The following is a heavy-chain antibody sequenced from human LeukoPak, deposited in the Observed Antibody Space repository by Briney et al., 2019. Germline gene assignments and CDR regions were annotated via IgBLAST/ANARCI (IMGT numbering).Heavy chain of an antibody. V-gene: IGHV3-48*03. CDR2: ISSSGSTI. J-gene: IGHJ6*03. Sequence: GGSLRLSCAASGFTFSSYEMNWVRQAPGKGLEWVSYISSSGSTIYYADSVKGRFTISRDNAKNSLYLQMNSLRAEDTAVYYCARDGGEFHYYYMDVWGKGTTVTISS. D-gene: IGHD3-10*01. CDR3: ARDGGEFHYYYMDV. CDR1: GFTFSSYE.